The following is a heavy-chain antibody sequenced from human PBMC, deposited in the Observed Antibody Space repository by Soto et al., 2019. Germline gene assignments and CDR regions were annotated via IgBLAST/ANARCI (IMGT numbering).Heavy chain of an antibody. CDR3: GRFTGISKWTFDS. CDR2: ISAYNDKT. J-gene: IGHJ4*02. CDR1: GYTFTSYG. V-gene: IGHV1-18*01. Sequence: QVQLVQSGAEVKKPGASVKVSCRASGYTFTSYGISWVRQAPGQGLEWMGWISAYNDKTTYAQKFQGRLTMTTDTSSNTAYMELRSLRYDDTAVYYCGRFTGISKWTFDSWGQGTLVTVSS. D-gene: IGHD1-26*01.